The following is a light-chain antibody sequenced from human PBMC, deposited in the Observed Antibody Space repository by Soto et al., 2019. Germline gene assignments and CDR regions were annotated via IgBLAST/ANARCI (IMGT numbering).Light chain of an antibody. Sequence: DIPMTQSPSSLSASVGDRVTITCRASQSISTYLNWYQQKPGKAPNLLIYAASSLQSGVPSRFSGSGSGTDFTLTISSLQPEDSATYYCQQSYSTWTFGQGTKVEIK. CDR1: QSISTY. J-gene: IGKJ1*01. V-gene: IGKV1-39*01. CDR2: AAS. CDR3: QQSYSTWT.